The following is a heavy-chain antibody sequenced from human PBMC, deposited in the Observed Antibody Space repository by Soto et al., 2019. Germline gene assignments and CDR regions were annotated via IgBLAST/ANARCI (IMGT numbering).Heavy chain of an antibody. CDR1: GGSIGSYY. CDR3: ARSRSYYYDSSGGRPFDY. Sequence: ASETLSLTCTVSGGSIGSYYWSWIRQPPGKGLEWIGYIYYTGDTDYNPSLKSRVTISVDTSKNQFSLKLSSVTAADTAVYYCARSRSYYYDSSGGRPFDYWGQGTLVTVSS. J-gene: IGHJ4*02. D-gene: IGHD3-22*01. V-gene: IGHV4-59*12. CDR2: IYYTGDT.